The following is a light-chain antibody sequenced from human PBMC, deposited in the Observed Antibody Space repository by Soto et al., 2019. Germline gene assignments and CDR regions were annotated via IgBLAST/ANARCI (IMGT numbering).Light chain of an antibody. Sequence: QSVLTQPPSASGTPGQRVTISCSGGSSNIGRNAVNWYQQLPGTAPKLLIYSNNQRPSGVPDRFSASKSGTSASLAISGLQSEDEADYYCAAWDDSLNVSFGGGTKLTVL. J-gene: IGLJ2*01. CDR3: AAWDDSLNVS. V-gene: IGLV1-44*01. CDR2: SNN. CDR1: SSNIGRNA.